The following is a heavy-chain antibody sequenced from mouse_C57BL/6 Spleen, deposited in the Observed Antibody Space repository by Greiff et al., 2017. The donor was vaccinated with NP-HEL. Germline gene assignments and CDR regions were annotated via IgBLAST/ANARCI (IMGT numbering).Heavy chain of an antibody. CDR2: IDPENGDT. CDR3: TTCYSNPWFAD. V-gene: IGHV14-4*01. J-gene: IGHJ3*01. Sequence: EVQLQESGAELVRPGASVKLSCTASGFNIKDDYMHWVKQRPEQGLEWIGWIDPENGDTEYASKFQGKATITADTSSNTAYLQLSSLTSEDTAVYYCTTCYSNPWFADWGQGTLVTVSA. D-gene: IGHD2-5*01. CDR1: GFNIKDDY.